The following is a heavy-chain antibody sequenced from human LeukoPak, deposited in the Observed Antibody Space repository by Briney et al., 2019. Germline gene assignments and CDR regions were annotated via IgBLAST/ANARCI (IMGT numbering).Heavy chain of an antibody. V-gene: IGHV4-34*01. CDR1: GGSFSGYY. D-gene: IGHD3-10*01. Sequence: SETLSLTYAVYGGSFSGYYWSWIRQPPGKGLEWIGEINHSGSTNYNPSLKSRVTISVDTSKNQFSLKLSSVTAADTAVYYCASHVKRFGRAFDIWGQGTMVTVSS. CDR2: INHSGST. J-gene: IGHJ3*02. CDR3: ASHVKRFGRAFDI.